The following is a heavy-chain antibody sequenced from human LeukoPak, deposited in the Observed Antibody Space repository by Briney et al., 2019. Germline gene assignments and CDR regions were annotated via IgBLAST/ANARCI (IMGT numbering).Heavy chain of an antibody. Sequence: PGGSLILSCAASGFTFSSYWMNWARQAPGKGLEWVASINHNGNVNYYVDSVKGRFTISRDNAKNSLYLQMSNLRAEDTAVYFCARRGGLDVWGQGATVTVSS. V-gene: IGHV3-7*03. CDR3: ARRGGLDV. J-gene: IGHJ6*02. CDR1: GFTFSSYW. CDR2: INHNGNVN.